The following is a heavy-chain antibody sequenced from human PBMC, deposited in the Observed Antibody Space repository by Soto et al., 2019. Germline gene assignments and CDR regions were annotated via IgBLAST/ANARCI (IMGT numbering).Heavy chain of an antibody. D-gene: IGHD4-17*01. V-gene: IGHV4-39*01. CDR3: ARTGGDYDMDAFHI. CDR2: IFYSGSG. CDR1: GGSISSSHYY. J-gene: IGHJ3*02. Sequence: QLQLQESGPGLVKPSETLSLTCTVSGGSISSSHYYWGWIRQPPGKGLEWIGTIFYSGSGYYNPTLKSRVTISVDTSKNQFSLKLNSMTAADTAVYYCARTGGDYDMDAFHIWGQGTMVTVSS.